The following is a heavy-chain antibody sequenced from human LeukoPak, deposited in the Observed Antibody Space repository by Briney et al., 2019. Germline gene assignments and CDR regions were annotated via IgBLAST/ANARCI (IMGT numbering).Heavy chain of an antibody. J-gene: IGHJ4*02. CDR3: AKEEGHIVVVPAAIDY. V-gene: IGHV3-23*01. Sequence: GGSLRLSCAASGFTVSSNYMSWVRQAPGKGLEWVSAISGSGGSTYYADSVKGRFTISRDNSKNTLYLQMNSLRAEDTAVYYCAKEEGHIVVVPAAIDYWGQGTLVTVSS. CDR2: ISGSGGST. CDR1: GFTVSSNY. D-gene: IGHD2-2*01.